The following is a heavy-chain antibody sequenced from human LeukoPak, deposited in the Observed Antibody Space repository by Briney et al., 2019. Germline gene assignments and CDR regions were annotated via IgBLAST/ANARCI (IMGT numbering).Heavy chain of an antibody. D-gene: IGHD3-10*01. Sequence: GGSLGLSCAASGFSFRGYWMSWVRQAPGKGLEWVADIEPDGSGKTYVDSVKGRFTISRDNAQQSLYLQMDTLTAEDTAVYYCVTSWVRQQRDFWGQGTLVTVSS. CDR1: GFSFRGYW. CDR2: IEPDGSGK. CDR3: VTSWVRQQRDF. J-gene: IGHJ4*02. V-gene: IGHV3-7*01.